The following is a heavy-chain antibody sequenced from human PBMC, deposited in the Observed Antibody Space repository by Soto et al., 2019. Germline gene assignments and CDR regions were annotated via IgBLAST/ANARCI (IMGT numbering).Heavy chain of an antibody. J-gene: IGHJ4*02. V-gene: IGHV1-18*01. CDR3: ARGWGKYFGVPVC. Sequence: IQLLQSAGAVKRPGASGKVSCKASGYTFNTFGVTWVRQSPGEGLEWMGCISGYGGKRDYLRKLHGRITPTADPATSSSYMELRNLTSADTAVYYCARGWGKYFGVPVCWGQGTLVTVSS. CDR2: ISGYGGKR. D-gene: IGHD2-8*01. CDR1: GYTFNTFG.